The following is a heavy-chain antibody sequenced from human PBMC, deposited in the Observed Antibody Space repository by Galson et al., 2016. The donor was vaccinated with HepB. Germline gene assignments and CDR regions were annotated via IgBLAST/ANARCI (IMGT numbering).Heavy chain of an antibody. V-gene: IGHV3-23*01. Sequence: SLRLSCAASGFPFSTYGMSWVRQAPGKGLEWVSGIRGSGGSIYAADSVKCRCTISRDNSKNTPYLQMNSLRAEDTAVYYCAKKSLVAGTATYVFDNWGQGTLVTVSS. D-gene: IGHD6-19*01. J-gene: IGHJ4*02. CDR1: GFPFSTYG. CDR2: IRGSGGSI. CDR3: AKKSLVAGTATYVFDN.